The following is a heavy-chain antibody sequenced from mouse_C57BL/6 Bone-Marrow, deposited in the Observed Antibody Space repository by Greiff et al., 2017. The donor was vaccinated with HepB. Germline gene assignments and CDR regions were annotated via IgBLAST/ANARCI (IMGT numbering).Heavy chain of an antibody. Sequence: EVQLQESGPELVKPGASVKMSCKASGYTFTDYNMHWVKQSHGKSLEWIGYINPNNGGTSYNQKFKGKATLTVNKSSSTAYMELRSLTSEDSAVYYCARHDYDVGNYYAMDYWGQGTSVTVSS. CDR3: ARHDYDVGNYYAMDY. V-gene: IGHV1-22*01. CDR1: GYTFTDYN. CDR2: INPNNGGT. J-gene: IGHJ4*01. D-gene: IGHD2-4*01.